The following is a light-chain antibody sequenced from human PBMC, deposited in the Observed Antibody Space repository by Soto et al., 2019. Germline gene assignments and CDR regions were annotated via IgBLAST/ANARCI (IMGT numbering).Light chain of an antibody. CDR2: AAS. CDR1: PDVGPW. CDR3: LQANSFPLT. V-gene: IGKV1-12*01. Sequence: DIPMTQSPSSVSASVGGRVTITCRASPDVGPWLAWYQQKPGTDPKFLIYAASILHGGVPSRFSGRGSGTDFTLTISSLQPEDFATYYCLQANSFPLTVGGGTKVEIK. J-gene: IGKJ4*01.